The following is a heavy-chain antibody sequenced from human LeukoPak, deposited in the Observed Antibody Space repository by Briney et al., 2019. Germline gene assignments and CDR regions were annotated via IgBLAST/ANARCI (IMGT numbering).Heavy chain of an antibody. CDR1: GFTFSSYA. CDR2: ISYDGSNK. CDR3: ARTALHLTYYDGSALYL. D-gene: IGHD3-22*01. J-gene: IGHJ4*02. Sequence: GGSLRLSCAASGFTFSSYAMHWVRQPPGKRPEWVAVISYDGSNKYYGDSVKGRFTISRDNSKNTLYLQINSLRPDDTAVYFCARTALHLTYYDGSALYLWGQGTLVTVSS. V-gene: IGHV3-30-3*01.